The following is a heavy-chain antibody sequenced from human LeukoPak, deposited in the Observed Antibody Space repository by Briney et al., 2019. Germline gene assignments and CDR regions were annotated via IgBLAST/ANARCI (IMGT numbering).Heavy chain of an antibody. CDR1: GGSVSSGSYY. Sequence: SETLSLTCTVSGGSVSSGSYYWSWIRQPPGKGLEWIGYIYYSGSTNYNPSLKSRVTISVDTSKNQFSLKLSSVTAAVTAVYYCARSRGYSGYAYDAFDLWGQGTMVTVSS. D-gene: IGHD5-12*01. V-gene: IGHV4-61*01. J-gene: IGHJ3*01. CDR2: IYYSGST. CDR3: ARSRGYSGYAYDAFDL.